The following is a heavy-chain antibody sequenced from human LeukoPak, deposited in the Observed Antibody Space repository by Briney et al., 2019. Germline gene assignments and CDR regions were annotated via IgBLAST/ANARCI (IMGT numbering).Heavy chain of an antibody. V-gene: IGHV3-13*01. CDR1: GFAFSSYD. J-gene: IGHJ4*02. Sequence: PGGSLRLSCAASGFAFSSYDMHWVRQASGKGLEWVSGIGAFGDTYYGVAVRGRFTISRDKAKNSLYLQMNSLGAGDTAVYFCARAASYNYNNRPYLFDSWGQGTLVTVSS. CDR2: IGAFGDT. CDR3: ARAASYNYNNRPYLFDS. D-gene: IGHD3-10*01.